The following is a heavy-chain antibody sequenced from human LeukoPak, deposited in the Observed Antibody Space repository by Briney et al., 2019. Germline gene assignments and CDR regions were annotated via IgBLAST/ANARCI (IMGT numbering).Heavy chain of an antibody. Sequence: SVKVSCKASGGTLSSYAISWVRQAPGQGLEWMGGIIPIFGTANYAQKFQGRVTITADESTSTAYMELSSLRSEDTAVYYCAREGLGCSSTSCWGYWGQGTLVTVSS. CDR2: IIPIFGTA. CDR1: GGTLSSYA. CDR3: AREGLGCSSTSCWGY. D-gene: IGHD2-2*01. V-gene: IGHV1-69*13. J-gene: IGHJ4*02.